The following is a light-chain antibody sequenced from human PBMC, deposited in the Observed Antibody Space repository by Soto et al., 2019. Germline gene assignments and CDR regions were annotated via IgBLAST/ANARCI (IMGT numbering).Light chain of an antibody. CDR3: QQSYSTPLT. Sequence: DIQMTQSPSSLSASVGDRVTITCRANQSIRSYLNWFQQKPRNAPKLLIYSASNLQSGVPSRFSGRGSGTDFTLTIISLLPEAFATHYCQQSYSTPLTFGGGTKVEIK. CDR2: SAS. CDR1: QSIRSY. V-gene: IGKV1-39*01. J-gene: IGKJ4*01.